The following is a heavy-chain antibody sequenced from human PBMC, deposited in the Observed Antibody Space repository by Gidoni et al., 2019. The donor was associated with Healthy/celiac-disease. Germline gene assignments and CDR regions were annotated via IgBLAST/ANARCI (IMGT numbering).Heavy chain of an antibody. CDR1: GFPLSSYA. V-gene: IGHV3-23*01. CDR2: ISGSGGST. D-gene: IGHD6-19*01. CDR3: AKDSKFVAVAGTLDY. J-gene: IGHJ4*02. Sequence: EVQLLESGGGLVQPGGSLRLSCSASGFPLSSYAMGWVRQAPGKGLEWVSAISGSGGSTYYADSVKGRFTISRDNSKNTLYLQMNSLRAEDTAVYYCAKDSKFVAVAGTLDYWGQGTLVTVSS.